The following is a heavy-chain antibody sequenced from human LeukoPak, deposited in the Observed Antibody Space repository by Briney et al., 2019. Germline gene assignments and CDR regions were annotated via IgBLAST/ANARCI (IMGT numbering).Heavy chain of an antibody. CDR3: ARDPIGSRWPYYFDY. J-gene: IGHJ4*02. CDR1: GYTFTTYA. D-gene: IGHD6-13*01. CDR2: INAGNGNT. Sequence: ASVKVSCKASGYTFTTYAIHWVRQAPGQRLEWMGWINAGNGNTKYSQKFQARVTITRDTSASTAYMELSSQRSEDTAVYYCARDPIGSRWPYYFDYWGQGTLVTVSS. V-gene: IGHV1-3*01.